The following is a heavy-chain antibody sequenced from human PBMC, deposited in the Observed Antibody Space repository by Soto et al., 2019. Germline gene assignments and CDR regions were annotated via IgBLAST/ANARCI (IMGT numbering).Heavy chain of an antibody. Sequence: EVQLLESGGGLVQPGGSLRLSCAASRFTFSSYAMSWVRQAPGKGLEWVSGISGSGGSTYYADSVKGRFTISRDNSKNSLYLQMDSLRAEDTAVYHCVPTGNDFWNTYSDNWGQGTLVTVST. J-gene: IGHJ4*02. CDR1: RFTFSSYA. CDR3: VPTGNDFWNTYSDN. D-gene: IGHD3-3*01. V-gene: IGHV3-23*01. CDR2: ISGSGGST.